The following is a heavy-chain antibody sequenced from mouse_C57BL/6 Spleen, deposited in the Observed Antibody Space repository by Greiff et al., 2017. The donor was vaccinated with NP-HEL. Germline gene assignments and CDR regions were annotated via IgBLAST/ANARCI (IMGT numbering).Heavy chain of an antibody. Sequence: VQLQQPGAELVKPGASVKLSCKASGYTFTSYWMHWVKQRPGQGLEWIGMIHPNSGSTNYNEKFKSKATLTVDKSSSTAYMQLSSLTSEDSAVYYCARGGKGANYAMDYWGQGTSVTVSS. V-gene: IGHV1-64*01. CDR3: ARGGKGANYAMDY. J-gene: IGHJ4*01. CDR2: IHPNSGST. CDR1: GYTFTSYW. D-gene: IGHD1-3*01.